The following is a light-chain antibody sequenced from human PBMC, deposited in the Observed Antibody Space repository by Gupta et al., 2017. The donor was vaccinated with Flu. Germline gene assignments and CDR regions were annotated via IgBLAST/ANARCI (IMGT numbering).Light chain of an antibody. CDR2: GAS. CDR1: QTISRN. J-gene: IGKJ1*01. Sequence: ERVMMQSPATLSVSPGERATLSCRASQTISRNVAWYQQKPGQAPRLLIYGASTRATGIPARFSGGGSGTEFTLTISSLQSEDFAFYFCQQYNNGPGTFGQGTKVEIK. CDR3: QQYNNGPGT. V-gene: IGKV3-15*01.